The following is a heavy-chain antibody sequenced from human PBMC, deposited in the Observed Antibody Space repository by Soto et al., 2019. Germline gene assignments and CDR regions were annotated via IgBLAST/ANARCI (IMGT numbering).Heavy chain of an antibody. CDR2: IFYSGST. CDR3: ARRYGSAFDI. J-gene: IGHJ3*02. D-gene: IGHD4-17*01. V-gene: IGHV4-59*01. CDR1: GGSISSYC. Sequence: SETLSLTCTVSGGSISSYCWSWIRQPPGKGLEWIGYIFYSGSTNYNPSLKSRVTISVDTSKNQFSLKLSSVTAADTAVYYCARRYGSAFDIWGHGTMVTVSS.